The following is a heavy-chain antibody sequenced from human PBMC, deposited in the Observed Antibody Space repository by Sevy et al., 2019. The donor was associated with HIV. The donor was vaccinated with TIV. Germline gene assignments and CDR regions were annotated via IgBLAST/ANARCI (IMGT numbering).Heavy chain of an antibody. D-gene: IGHD5-18*01. Sequence: GGSLRLSCAASGFTFSSYAMHWVRQAPGKGLEWAAVISYDGSNKYYADSVKGRFTISRDNSKNTLYLQMNSLRAEDTAVYYCAMGSYSYGYGYFDYWGQGTLVTVSS. J-gene: IGHJ4*02. CDR3: AMGSYSYGYGYFDY. V-gene: IGHV3-30-3*01. CDR1: GFTFSSYA. CDR2: ISYDGSNK.